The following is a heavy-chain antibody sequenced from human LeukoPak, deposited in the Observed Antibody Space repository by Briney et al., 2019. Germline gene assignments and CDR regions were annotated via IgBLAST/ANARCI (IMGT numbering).Heavy chain of an antibody. CDR3: ARRNSSSWYTGYYYYGMDV. CDR1: GGSISSYH. V-gene: IGHV4-59*01. Sequence: PSETLSLTCTVSGGSISSYHWSWIRQPPGKGLEWIGYIYYSGSTNYNPSLKSRVTISVDTSKNQFSLKLSSVTAADTAVYYCARRNSSSWYTGYYYYGMDVWGQGTTVTVSS. J-gene: IGHJ6*02. CDR2: IYYSGST. D-gene: IGHD6-13*01.